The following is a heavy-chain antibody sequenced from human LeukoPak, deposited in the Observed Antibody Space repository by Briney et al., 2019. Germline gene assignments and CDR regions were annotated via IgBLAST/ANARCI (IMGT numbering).Heavy chain of an antibody. D-gene: IGHD5-18*01. Sequence: GGSLRLSCAASGFTVSSNYMSWVRQAPGKGLEWVSVIYSGGSTYYADSVKGRFTISRDNSKNTLYLQMNSLRAEDTAVYYCAKLFEDTDYYYYGMDVWGQGTTVTVSS. V-gene: IGHV3-66*01. J-gene: IGHJ6*02. CDR1: GFTVSSNY. CDR3: AKLFEDTDYYYYGMDV. CDR2: IYSGGST.